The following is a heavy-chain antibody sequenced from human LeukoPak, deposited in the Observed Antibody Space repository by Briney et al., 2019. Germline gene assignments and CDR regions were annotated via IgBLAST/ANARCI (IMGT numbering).Heavy chain of an antibody. CDR2: INPNIGDT. CDR3: ARSNYGGQGAGDNWFDP. D-gene: IGHD4/OR15-4a*01. J-gene: IGHJ5*02. V-gene: IGHV1-2*02. CDR1: GYTFTDYY. Sequence: ASVKVSCKASGYTFTDYYVHWVRQAPGQGLEWMGWINPNIGDTNYAQRFQGRVTMTRDTSTSAAYMDLSSLTSDDTAVYFCARSNYGGQGAGDNWFDPWGQGTLVSVS.